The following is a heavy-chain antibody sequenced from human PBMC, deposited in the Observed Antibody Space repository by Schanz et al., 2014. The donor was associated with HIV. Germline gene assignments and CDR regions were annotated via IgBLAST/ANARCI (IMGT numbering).Heavy chain of an antibody. CDR3: AKGIMGATEYYYGMDV. CDR1: GFTFSSYW. Sequence: VQLVESGGGLVQPGGSLRLSCAASGFTFSSYWMHWVRQAPGKGLEWVSGISWNRGRLGYGDAVKGRFTVSRDNANNFLYLQMNDLRVEDTAVYYCAKGIMGATEYYYGMDVWGQGTTVIVSS. V-gene: IGHV3-9*01. D-gene: IGHD1-26*01. CDR2: ISWNRGRL. J-gene: IGHJ6*02.